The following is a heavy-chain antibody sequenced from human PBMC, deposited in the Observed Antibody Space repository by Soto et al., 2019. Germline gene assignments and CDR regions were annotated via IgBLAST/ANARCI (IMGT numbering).Heavy chain of an antibody. CDR2: IDPSGGVT. CDR1: GYTFTKFH. V-gene: IGHV1-46*01. CDR3: AREVIGHDNYESIGDYFDH. J-gene: IGHJ4*02. D-gene: IGHD3-16*01. Sequence: QVQLIQFGAEVKKPGASVKVSCRTSGYTFTKFHIHWVRQAPGQGLEWMGMIDPSGGVTRDAQRVQGRITITSDKATSSVYMELRGLTSEDTAVYYGAREVIGHDNYESIGDYFDHWGPGTLVTVSS.